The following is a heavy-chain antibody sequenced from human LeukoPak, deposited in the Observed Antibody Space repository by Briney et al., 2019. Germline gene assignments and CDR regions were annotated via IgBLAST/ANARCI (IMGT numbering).Heavy chain of an antibody. CDR2: IKQDGSEK. CDR3: ARNPRPGEKENSAIDY. CDR1: GLTFSSYW. V-gene: IGHV3-7*01. Sequence: GGSLRLSCAASGLTFSSYWMSWVRQAPGKGLEWVANIKQDGSEKYYVDSVKGRFTISRDNAKNSLYLQMNSLRAEDTAVYYCARNPRPGEKENSAIDYWGQGTLVTVSS. D-gene: IGHD1-26*01. J-gene: IGHJ4*02.